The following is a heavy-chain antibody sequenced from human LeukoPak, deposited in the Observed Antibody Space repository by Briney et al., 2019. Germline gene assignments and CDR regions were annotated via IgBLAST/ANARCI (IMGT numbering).Heavy chain of an antibody. Sequence: AGGSLRLSCGASGFIFRDFYMTWVRQAPGTGLEWVATINQDGSAKFYVDSVKGRFNMSRDNAKNSVYLQMDSLRAEETAVYYCARSVGASNNYFYYGMDVWGQGTTVTVSS. V-gene: IGHV3-7*01. CDR3: ARSVGASNNYFYYGMDV. D-gene: IGHD1-26*01. CDR2: INQDGSAK. J-gene: IGHJ6*02. CDR1: GFIFRDFY.